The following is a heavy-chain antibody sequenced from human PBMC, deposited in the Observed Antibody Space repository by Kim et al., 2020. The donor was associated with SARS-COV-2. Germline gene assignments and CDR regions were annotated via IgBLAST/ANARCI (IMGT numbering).Heavy chain of an antibody. Sequence: TNYNPPLKSRVTISVDTSKNQFSLKLSSVTAADTAVYYCARSPQRDWFDPWGQGTLVTVSS. CDR2: T. CDR3: ARSPQRDWFDP. V-gene: IGHV4-59*01. J-gene: IGHJ5*02.